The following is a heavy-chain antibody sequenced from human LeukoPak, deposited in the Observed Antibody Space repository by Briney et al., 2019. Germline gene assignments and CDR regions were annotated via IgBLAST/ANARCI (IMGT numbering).Heavy chain of an antibody. J-gene: IGHJ4*02. CDR1: GFTFGDYA. D-gene: IGHD2-2*01. CDR2: IRSKAYGGTT. CDR3: TRGARCSSTSCYADY. V-gene: IGHV3-49*04. Sequence: PGGSLRLSCTASGFTFGDYAVSWVRQAPGKGLEWVGFIRSKAYGGTTEYAASVKGRFTISRDDSKSIAYLQMNSLKTEDTAVYYCTRGARCSSTSCYADYWGQGTLVTVSS.